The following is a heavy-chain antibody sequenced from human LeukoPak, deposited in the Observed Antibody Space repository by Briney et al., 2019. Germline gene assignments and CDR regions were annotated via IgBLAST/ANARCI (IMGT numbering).Heavy chain of an antibody. V-gene: IGHV4-34*01. CDR3: ARGRITIFEVVISLGYWYFDP. D-gene: IGHD3-3*01. J-gene: IGHJ2*01. CDR2: INHSGST. Sequence: PSETLSLTCAVYGGSFSGYYWSWIRQPPGKGLEWIGEINHSGSTNNNPSLKSRVTISVDTSKNQFSLKLSSVTAADMAVYYCARGRITIFEVVISLGYWYFDPWGRGTLVTVSS. CDR1: GGSFSGYY.